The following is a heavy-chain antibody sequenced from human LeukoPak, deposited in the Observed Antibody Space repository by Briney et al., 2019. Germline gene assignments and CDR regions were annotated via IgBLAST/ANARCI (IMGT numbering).Heavy chain of an antibody. CDR1: GFTFSSYS. CDR2: IISNGGST. D-gene: IGHD2-15*01. CDR3: VKACRGYCSGGSGYGAFDY. J-gene: IGHJ4*02. V-gene: IGHV3-64D*09. Sequence: GGSLTLSCSAAGFTFSSYSMHWVRQAPGKGLEYVSAIISNGGSTYYADSVKGRFTISRDNSKNTLCLQMSCLRAEDPAVYYCVKACRGYCSGGSGYGAFDYWGQGTLVTVSS.